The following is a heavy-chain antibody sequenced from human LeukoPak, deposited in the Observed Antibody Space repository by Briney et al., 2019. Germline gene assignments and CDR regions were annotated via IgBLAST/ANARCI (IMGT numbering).Heavy chain of an antibody. CDR1: GGSISSYY. D-gene: IGHD3-10*01. V-gene: IGHV4-59*01. CDR2: IFFTGNT. CDR3: ARSRSMVRTNPFDY. J-gene: IGHJ4*02. Sequence: SETLSLTCTVSGGSISSYYWSWIRQPPGEALQWIGYIFFTGNTNYNPSLRSRVTISIDTSKNQFSLQLSSVTAADTAVYYCARSRSMVRTNPFDYWGQGTLVTVSS.